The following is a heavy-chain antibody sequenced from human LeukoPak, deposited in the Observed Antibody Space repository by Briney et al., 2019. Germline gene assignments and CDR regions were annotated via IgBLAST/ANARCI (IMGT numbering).Heavy chain of an antibody. J-gene: IGHJ5*01. CDR1: GFTFSSYA. Sequence: GGSLRLSCAASGFTFSSYAMHWVRQAPGKGLEWVSTITAGGGATYYAGSVKGRFTISRDDSKNTLYLQMNSLRAEDTAVYFCAKGATFGINWFDSWGQGTLVSVSS. CDR2: ITAGGGAT. CDR3: AKGATFGINWFDS. V-gene: IGHV3-23*01. D-gene: IGHD1-14*01.